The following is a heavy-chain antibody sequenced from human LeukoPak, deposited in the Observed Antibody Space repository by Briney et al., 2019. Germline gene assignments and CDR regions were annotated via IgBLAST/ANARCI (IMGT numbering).Heavy chain of an antibody. J-gene: IGHJ6*03. Sequence: HAGGSLRLSCAASGFTFSSYWMSWVRQAPGKGLEWVGNIKKDGSEKYYVDSVKGRFTISRANAKNSLYLQMNSLRAEDTAAYYCARDYDILTGYYPNIDVWGKGATVTTSS. D-gene: IGHD3-9*01. V-gene: IGHV3-7*01. CDR3: ARDYDILTGYYPNIDV. CDR1: GFTFSSYW. CDR2: IKKDGSEK.